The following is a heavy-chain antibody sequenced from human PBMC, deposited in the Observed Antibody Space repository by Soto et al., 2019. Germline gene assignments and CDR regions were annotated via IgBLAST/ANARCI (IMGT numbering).Heavy chain of an antibody. CDR3: ARDDYYDSSRWFDP. D-gene: IGHD3-22*01. Sequence: LSLTCTVSGGSISSGGYYWSWIRQHPGKGLEWIGYIYYSGSTYYNPSLKSRVTISVDTSKNQFSLKLSSVTAADTAVYYCARDDYYDSSRWFDPWGQGTLVTVSS. CDR1: GGSISSGGYY. J-gene: IGHJ5*02. V-gene: IGHV4-31*03. CDR2: IYYSGST.